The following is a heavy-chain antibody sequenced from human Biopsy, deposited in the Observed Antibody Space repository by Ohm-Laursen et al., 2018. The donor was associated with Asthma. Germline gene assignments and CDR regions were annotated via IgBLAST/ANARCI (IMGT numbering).Heavy chain of an antibody. J-gene: IGHJ4*02. CDR3: ASQSSGPDFWSGYYYFDY. Sequence: SLRLSCAASGFSFSEFVMHWVRQAPGKGLEWVAVISYDGFTKYYADSVKGRFTISRDNSKNTLYLQMSSLRVEDTAVYYCASQSSGPDFWSGYYYFDYWGQGTLVTVSS. CDR2: ISYDGFTK. CDR1: GFSFSEFV. D-gene: IGHD3-3*01. V-gene: IGHV3-30*03.